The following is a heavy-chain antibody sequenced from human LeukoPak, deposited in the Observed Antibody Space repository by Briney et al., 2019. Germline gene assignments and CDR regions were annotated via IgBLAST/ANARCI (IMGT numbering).Heavy chain of an antibody. D-gene: IGHD6-19*01. CDR2: INPSGGST. CDR1: GYTFTSYY. CDR3: ARDGSGNSGWPYLDY. J-gene: IGHJ4*02. V-gene: IGHV1-46*01. Sequence: ASVKVSCKASGYTFTSYYMHWVRQAPGQGLEWMGIINPSGGSTSYAQKFQGRVTMTRDTSTSTVYMELSSLRSEDTAVYYCARDGSGNSGWPYLDYWGQGTLVTVSS.